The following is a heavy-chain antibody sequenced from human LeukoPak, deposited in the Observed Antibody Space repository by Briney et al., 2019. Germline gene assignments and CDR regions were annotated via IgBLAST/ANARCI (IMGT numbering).Heavy chain of an antibody. D-gene: IGHD5-24*01. CDR2: ISGSGGST. CDR3: AKGRWLQMMGAAFDI. CDR1: GFTFSSYA. J-gene: IGHJ3*02. Sequence: GGSLRLSCAASGFTFSSYAMSWVRQTPGKGLEWVSAISGSGGSTYYADSVKGRFTISRDNSKNTLYLQMNSLRAEDTAVYYCAKGRWLQMMGAAFDIWGQGTMVTVSS. V-gene: IGHV3-23*01.